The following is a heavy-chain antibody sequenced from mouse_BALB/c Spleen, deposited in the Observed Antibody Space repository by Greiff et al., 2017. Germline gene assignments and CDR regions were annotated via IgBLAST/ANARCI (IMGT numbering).Heavy chain of an antibody. J-gene: IGHJ3*01. V-gene: IGHV1-12*01. Sequence: QVQLQQPGAELVKPGASVKMSCKASGYTFTSYNMHWVKQTPGQGLEWIGAIYPGNGDTSYNQKFKGKATLTADKSSSTAYMQLSSLTSEDSAVYYCARSITTATRCAYWGQGTLVTVSA. CDR1: GYTFTSYN. D-gene: IGHD1-2*01. CDR2: IYPGNGDT. CDR3: ARSITTATRCAY.